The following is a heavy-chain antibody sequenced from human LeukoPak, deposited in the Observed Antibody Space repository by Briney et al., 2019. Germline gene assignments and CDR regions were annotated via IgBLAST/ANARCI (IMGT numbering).Heavy chain of an antibody. CDR1: GDSVSSNSAA. Sequence: SQTLSLTCAISGDSVSSNSAAWNWIRQSPSRGLEWLGRTYYRSKWYNDYAVSVKSRITINPDTSKNQFSLQLNSVTPEDTAVYYCAREVVTVIDYYYYYYYMDVWGKGTTVTVSS. J-gene: IGHJ6*03. CDR3: AREVVTVIDYYYYYYYMDV. CDR2: TYYRSKWYN. D-gene: IGHD2-21*02. V-gene: IGHV6-1*01.